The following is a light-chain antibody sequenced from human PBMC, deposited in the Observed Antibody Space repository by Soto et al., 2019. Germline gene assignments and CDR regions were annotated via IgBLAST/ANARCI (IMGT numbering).Light chain of an antibody. CDR3: QQRSDWPPIT. J-gene: IGKJ5*01. CDR1: QSISSN. V-gene: IGKV3-15*01. CDR2: GAT. Sequence: EIVMTQSPATLSVSPGERATLSCRANQSISSNLAWYQQKPGQAPRLLIYGATTRATGIPARFSGSGSGTEFTLTISSLQSEDSAVYYCQQRSDWPPITFGQGTRLEI.